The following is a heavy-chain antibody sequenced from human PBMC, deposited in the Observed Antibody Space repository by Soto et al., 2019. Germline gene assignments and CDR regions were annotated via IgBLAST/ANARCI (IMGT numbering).Heavy chain of an antibody. CDR1: GYTLTELS. J-gene: IGHJ6*02. V-gene: IGHV1-24*01. CDR2: FDPEDGET. Sequence: ASVKVSCKVSGYTLTELSMHWVRQAPGKGLEWMGGFDPEDGETIYAQKFQGRVTMTEDTSTDTAYMELSSLRSEDTAVYYCATEGEAAAGNEFYYYGMDVWGQGTTATVPS. CDR3: ATEGEAAAGNEFYYYGMDV. D-gene: IGHD6-13*01.